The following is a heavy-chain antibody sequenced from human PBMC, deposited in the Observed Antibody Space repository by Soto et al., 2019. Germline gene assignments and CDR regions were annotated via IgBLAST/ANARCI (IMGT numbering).Heavy chain of an antibody. D-gene: IGHD3-10*01. CDR1: GGAFTSYT. CDR2: IIPILRMA. V-gene: IGHV1-69*02. Sequence: QVQLVQSGAEVKMPGSSVKVSCTASGGAFTSYTFSWVRQVPGQGLEWMGRIIPILRMADFAQKFQGRVTINADESTSTVYMKLSSLRSEDTVVYYCATSYGSGSAHFDYRGQGTLVTVS. CDR3: ATSYGSGSAHFDY. J-gene: IGHJ4*02.